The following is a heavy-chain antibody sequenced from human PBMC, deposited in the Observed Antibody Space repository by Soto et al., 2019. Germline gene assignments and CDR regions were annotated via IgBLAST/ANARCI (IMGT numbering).Heavy chain of an antibody. J-gene: IGHJ3*02. V-gene: IGHV3-30-3*01. CDR2: ISFDGNYK. D-gene: IGHD6-13*01. CDR3: AREGSSSWFKGSAFDI. Sequence: QVQLVESGGGMVQPGRSLRLSCAASGFNFSNYALHWVRQAPGKGLEWVTVISFDGNYKNYADSVKGRFTISRDNSKNTLYLQVNSLRLEDTAIYYCAREGSSSWFKGSAFDIWGQGTMVIVSS. CDR1: GFNFSNYA.